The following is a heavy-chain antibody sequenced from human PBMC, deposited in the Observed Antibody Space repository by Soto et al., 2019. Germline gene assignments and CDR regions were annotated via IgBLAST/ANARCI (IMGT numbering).Heavy chain of an antibody. Sequence: SETLSLTCTVSGGSISSSSYYWGWIRQPPGKGLEWIGSIYYSGSTYYNPSLKSRVTISVDTSKNQFSLKLSSVTAADTAVYYCARATIVLVPAAMVSHWFDPWGQGTLVT. J-gene: IGHJ5*02. V-gene: IGHV4-39*01. D-gene: IGHD2-2*01. CDR3: ARATIVLVPAAMVSHWFDP. CDR1: GGSISSSSYY. CDR2: IYYSGST.